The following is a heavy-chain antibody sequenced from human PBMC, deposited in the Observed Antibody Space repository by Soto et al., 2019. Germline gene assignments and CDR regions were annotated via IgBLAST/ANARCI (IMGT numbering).Heavy chain of an antibody. D-gene: IGHD3-22*01. CDR2: ISSNGGST. Sequence: GGSLRLSCSASGFTFSSYAMHWVRQSPGKGLEYVSAISSNGGSTYYADSVKGRFTISRDNSKNTLYLQMSSLRAEDTAVYYCVVKRITMIVVVTSDDFDIWGQGTMVTVSS. J-gene: IGHJ3*02. CDR3: VVKRITMIVVVTSDDFDI. CDR1: GFTFSSYA. V-gene: IGHV3-64D*06.